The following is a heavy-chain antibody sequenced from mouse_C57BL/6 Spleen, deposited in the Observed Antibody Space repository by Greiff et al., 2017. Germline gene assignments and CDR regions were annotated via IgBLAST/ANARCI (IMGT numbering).Heavy chain of an antibody. V-gene: IGHV2-6-1*01. CDR1: GFSLTSYG. J-gene: IGHJ3*01. D-gene: IGHD1-1*01. CDR3: ARHEPKLLGFAY. CDR2: IWSDGST. Sequence: VKLVESGPGLVAPSQSLSITCTVSGFSLTSYGVHWVRQPPGKGLEWLVVIWSDGSTTYNSALKSRLSISKDNSKSQVFLKMSSLQTDDTAMYYRARHEPKLLGFAYWGQGTLVTVSA.